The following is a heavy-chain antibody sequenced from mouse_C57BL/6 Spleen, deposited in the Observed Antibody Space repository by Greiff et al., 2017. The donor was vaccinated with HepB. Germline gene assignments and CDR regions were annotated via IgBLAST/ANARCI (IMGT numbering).Heavy chain of an antibody. CDR2: ILPGSGST. CDR1: GYTFTGYW. CDR3: ARSPITTVVARAMDY. D-gene: IGHD1-1*01. Sequence: QVQLQQSGAELLKPGASVKLSCKATGYTFTGYWIEWVKQRPVHGLEWIGEILPGSGSTNYNEKFKGKATFTADTSSNTAYMQLSSLTTEDSAIYYCARSPITTVVARAMDYWGQGTSVTVSS. V-gene: IGHV1-9*01. J-gene: IGHJ4*01.